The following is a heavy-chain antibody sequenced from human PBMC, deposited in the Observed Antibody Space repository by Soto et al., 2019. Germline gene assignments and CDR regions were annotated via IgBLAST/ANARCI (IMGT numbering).Heavy chain of an antibody. Sequence: QVQLVESGGGVVQPGRSLRLSCSASGFTFSDFEMYWVRQAPGKGLDWVSFISYDVSNQYYAGSGKGRFTVSRDNSKNTLFLLMNSLSPADTAVYFCARRTGTAPRFDYWGQGTLVTVSS. CDR3: ARRTGTAPRFDY. CDR2: ISYDVSNQ. J-gene: IGHJ4*02. V-gene: IGHV3-30-3*01. CDR1: GFTFSDFE. D-gene: IGHD1-7*01.